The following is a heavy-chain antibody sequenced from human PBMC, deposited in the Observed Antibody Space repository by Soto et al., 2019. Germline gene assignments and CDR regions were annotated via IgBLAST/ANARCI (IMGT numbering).Heavy chain of an antibody. CDR2: IYYSGST. V-gene: IGHV4-31*03. D-gene: IGHD5-12*01. J-gene: IGHJ3*02. CDR1: GGSISSGGYY. CDR3: ARAPPTTNDAFDI. Sequence: SETLSLTCTVSGGSISSGGYYWSWIRQHPGKGLEWIGYIYYSGSTYYNPSLKSRVTISVDTSKNQFSLKLSSVTAADTAVYYCARAPPTTNDAFDIWGQGTMVPVSS.